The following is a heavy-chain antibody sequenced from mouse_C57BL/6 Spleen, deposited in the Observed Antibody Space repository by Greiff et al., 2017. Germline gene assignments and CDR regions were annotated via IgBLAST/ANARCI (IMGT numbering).Heavy chain of an antibody. CDR3: VRDGRNWDAFAY. D-gene: IGHD4-1*01. CDR2: IRSKSSNYTT. Sequence: EVQGVESGGGLVQPKGSLKLSCAASGFTFNTYAMHWVRQAPGKGLEWVARIRSKSSNYTTYYADTVKDRFTISRDDSQSMLYLQMNNLKTEDTAMYYCVRDGRNWDAFAYWGQGTLVTVSA. CDR1: GFTFNTYA. J-gene: IGHJ3*01. V-gene: IGHV10-3*01.